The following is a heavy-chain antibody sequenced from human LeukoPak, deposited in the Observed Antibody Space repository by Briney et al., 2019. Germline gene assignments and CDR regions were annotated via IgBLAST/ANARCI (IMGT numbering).Heavy chain of an antibody. V-gene: IGHV3-7*01. CDR2: IKEDGSER. CDR1: GFTFSRSW. Sequence: GGSLRLSCAASGFTFSRSWMSWVRQAPGKGLEWVANIKEDGSERYYVGSVKGRFTISRDNAKDSLYLQMNSLRGEDTAVYYCAKGPHWDQGTLVTVSS. CDR3: AKGPH. J-gene: IGHJ4*02.